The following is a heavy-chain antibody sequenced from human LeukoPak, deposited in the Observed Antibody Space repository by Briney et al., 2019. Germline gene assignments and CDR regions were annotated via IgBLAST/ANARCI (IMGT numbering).Heavy chain of an antibody. CDR1: GFTFDDYG. CDR3: ARDLRFWSGYELDY. CDR2: INWNGGST. D-gene: IGHD3-3*01. V-gene: IGHV3-20*04. Sequence: PGGSLRLSCAASGFTFDDYGMSWVRPAPGKGLEWVSGINWNGGSTGYADSVKGRFTISRDNAKNSLYLQMNSLRAEDTALYYCARDLRFWSGYELDYWGQGTLVTVSS. J-gene: IGHJ4*02.